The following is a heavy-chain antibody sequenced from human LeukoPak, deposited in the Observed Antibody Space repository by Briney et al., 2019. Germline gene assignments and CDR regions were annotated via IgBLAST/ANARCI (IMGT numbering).Heavy chain of an antibody. Sequence: SETLSLTCTVSGISISGYYWSWIRQPPGKGLEWIGYIYYSGSTNYNPSLKSRVTLSVDTSKNQFSLKLSSVTAADTAVYYCARLVRGIMYYYGMDVWGQGTTVTVSS. V-gene: IGHV4-59*01. D-gene: IGHD3-10*01. CDR3: ARLVRGIMYYYGMDV. CDR1: GISISGYY. J-gene: IGHJ6*02. CDR2: IYYSGST.